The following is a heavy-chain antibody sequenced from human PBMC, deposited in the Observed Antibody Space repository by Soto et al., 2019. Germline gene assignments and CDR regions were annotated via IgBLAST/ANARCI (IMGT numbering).Heavy chain of an antibody. D-gene: IGHD3-22*01. CDR2: IDYIGRA. CDR1: GGSISSDNYF. Sequence: PSETLSLTCTVSGGSISSDNYFWSWIRQHPGKGLEWIGYIDYIGRAYYNPSLNSRVTTSVDTSKNQFSLRLSSVTVADTATYYRARVVNSADGSDAIDIWGHGTVVTV. V-gene: IGHV4-31*03. CDR3: ARVVNSADGSDAIDI. J-gene: IGHJ3*02.